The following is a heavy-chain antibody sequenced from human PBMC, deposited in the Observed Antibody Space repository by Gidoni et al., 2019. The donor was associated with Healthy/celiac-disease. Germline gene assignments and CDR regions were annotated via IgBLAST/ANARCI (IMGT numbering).Heavy chain of an antibody. D-gene: IGHD3-16*01. V-gene: IGHV2-5*01. Sequence: QITLKESGPTLVKPTQTLTLTCTFSGFSLSTSGVGVGWIRQPPGKALEWLALIYWNGDKRYSPSLKSRLTITKDTSKNQVVLTITNMDPVDTATYYCAHRLIPNWFDPWGQGTLVTVSS. CDR2: IYWNGDK. J-gene: IGHJ5*02. CDR1: GFSLSTSGVG. CDR3: AHRLIPNWFDP.